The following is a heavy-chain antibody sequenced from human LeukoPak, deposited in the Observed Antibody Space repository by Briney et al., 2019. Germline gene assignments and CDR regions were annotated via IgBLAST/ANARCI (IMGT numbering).Heavy chain of an antibody. CDR2: IYTSGST. V-gene: IGHV4-4*07. J-gene: IGHJ6*03. Sequence: PSETLSLTCTVSGGSISSYYWSWIRQPAGKGLEWIGRIYTSGSTNYNPSLKSRVTMPVDTSKNQFSLKLSSVTAADTAVYYCARYRSVPAASGGYYYYMDAWGKGTTVTVSS. D-gene: IGHD2-2*01. CDR1: GGSISSYY. CDR3: ARYRSVPAASGGYYYYMDA.